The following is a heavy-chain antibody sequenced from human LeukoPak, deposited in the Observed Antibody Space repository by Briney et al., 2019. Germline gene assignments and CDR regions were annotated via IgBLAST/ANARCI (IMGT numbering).Heavy chain of an antibody. Sequence: ASVTVSCKASGYTFTGYYMHWVRQAPGQGLEWMGWINPNSGGTNYAQKIQGSVTMTRATSIRTAYMELSRLTSDDTAVYYCARAQRYNWNDVPRYWGQGTLVTVSS. CDR3: ARAQRYNWNDVPRY. CDR2: INPNSGGT. D-gene: IGHD1-1*01. J-gene: IGHJ4*02. CDR1: GYTFTGYY. V-gene: IGHV1-2*02.